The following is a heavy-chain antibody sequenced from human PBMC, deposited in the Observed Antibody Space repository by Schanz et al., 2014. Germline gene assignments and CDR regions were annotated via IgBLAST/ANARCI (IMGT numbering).Heavy chain of an antibody. V-gene: IGHV4-59*01. D-gene: IGHD3-9*01. CDR3: ARARCTGYYMDV. Sequence: QVQLQESGPGLAKPSETLSLTCTVSGDSISGSYWSWIRQPPGEGLEWIGYIYYSGSADYNPSRKSRVTKSVDTSKNQFSLKLSSVTAADTAVYCCARARCTGYYMDVWGQGTAVTVSS. J-gene: IGHJ6*02. CDR2: IYYSGSA. CDR1: GDSISGSY.